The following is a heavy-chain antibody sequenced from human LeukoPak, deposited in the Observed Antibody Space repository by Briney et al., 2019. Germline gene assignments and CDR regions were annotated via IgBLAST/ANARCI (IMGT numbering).Heavy chain of an antibody. CDR3: AKDLGRSTDY. V-gene: IGHV3-23*01. D-gene: IGHD6-6*01. CDR2: IRGST. J-gene: IGHJ4*02. CDR1: GFTFNNYA. Sequence: PGGSLRVSCAASGFTFNNYAVSWVRQAPGKGLEWVSLIRGSTYYADSVKGRFTISRDNSQKTVYLQMNSLRAEDTALYYCAKDLGRSTDYWGQGTLVTVSS.